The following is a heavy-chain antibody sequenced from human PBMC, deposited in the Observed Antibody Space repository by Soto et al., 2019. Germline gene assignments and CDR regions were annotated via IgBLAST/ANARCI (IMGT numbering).Heavy chain of an antibody. V-gene: IGHV3-33*01. CDR1: GFTFSSYG. D-gene: IGHD2-21*02. CDR3: VRDTVAYCGGDCYHFDS. CDR2: IWHDGSKK. Sequence: GGSLRLSCAASGFTFSSYGMHWVRQAPGKGLEWVAVIWHDGSKKYYADSMKGRFTISRDNSKNTMFLQMNSLRGEDTAVYYCVRDTVAYCGGDCYHFDSWGQGTQVTVSS. J-gene: IGHJ4*02.